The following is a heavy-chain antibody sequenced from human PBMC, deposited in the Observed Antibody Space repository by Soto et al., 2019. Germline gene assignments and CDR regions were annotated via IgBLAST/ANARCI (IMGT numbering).Heavy chain of an antibody. V-gene: IGHV3-7*01. J-gene: IGHJ4*02. Sequence: EVQLVESGGGLVQPGGSLRLSCAVSGFTFSTYWMTWVRQAPGKGLKWVANIKQDGSEKHYVDSVKGRFTISGDNAKNSLYLQMNSLRAEDTAVYFCASGGSESDYWGQGTLVTVSS. CDR1: GFTFSTYW. D-gene: IGHD3-10*01. CDR3: ASGGSESDY. CDR2: IKQDGSEK.